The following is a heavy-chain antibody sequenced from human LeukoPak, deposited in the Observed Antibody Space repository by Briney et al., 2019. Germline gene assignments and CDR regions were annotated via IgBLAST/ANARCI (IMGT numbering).Heavy chain of an antibody. CDR3: ARHSICFDP. Sequence: PSETLSLTCTVSGGSISSYYWSWIRQPPGKGLEWIGYISYSGSTNYNPSLKRRVTISVDTSKNQFSLKLTSVTAADTAVYYCARHSICFDPWGQGTLVTVSS. CDR1: GGSISSYY. V-gene: IGHV4-59*08. J-gene: IGHJ5*02. CDR2: ISYSGST.